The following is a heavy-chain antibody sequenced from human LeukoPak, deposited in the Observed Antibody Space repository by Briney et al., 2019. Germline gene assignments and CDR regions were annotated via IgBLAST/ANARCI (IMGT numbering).Heavy chain of an antibody. D-gene: IGHD2-15*01. CDR2: IYASGST. V-gene: IGHV4-4*09. J-gene: IGHJ5*02. CDR1: GGSISSYY. Sequence: PSETLSLTCTVSGGSISSYYWSWIRQPPGKGLEWIGYIYASGSTNYNPSLKSRVTISVDTSKNQFSLKLSSVTAADTAVYYCVRHSSVVRGWFDPWGQGTLVTVSS. CDR3: VRHSSVVRGWFDP.